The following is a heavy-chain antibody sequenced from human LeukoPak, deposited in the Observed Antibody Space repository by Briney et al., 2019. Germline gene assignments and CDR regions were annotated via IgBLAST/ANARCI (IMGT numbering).Heavy chain of an antibody. Sequence: PGRSLRLSCAASGFTFNMYGMHWVRQAPGKGLEWVAGISNDGSTKDYADLVKGRFTISRDSSKKSMFLQMNSLRAEDTAVYYCAKAAYCTSTSCHFSGYAQRPLDSWGQGTLVTVSS. D-gene: IGHD2-2*01. J-gene: IGHJ4*02. CDR3: AKAAYCTSTSCHFSGYAQRPLDS. V-gene: IGHV3-30*18. CDR2: ISNDGSTK. CDR1: GFTFNMYG.